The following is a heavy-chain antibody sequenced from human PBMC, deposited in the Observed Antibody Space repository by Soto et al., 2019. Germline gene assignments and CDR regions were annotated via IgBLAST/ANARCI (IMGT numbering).Heavy chain of an antibody. J-gene: IGHJ5*02. V-gene: IGHV5-10-1*01. CDR2: IDPSDSYT. CDR1: GYSFTSYL. D-gene: IGHD3-3*01. Sequence: PGESLKISFKGSGYSFTSYLISWVRQMPVKGLEWMGRIDPSDSYTNYSPSFQGHVNISADKYISTAYLQWSSLKASDTAMYYCARLSVLRFLEWYPKFDPLGQRTLLALSS. CDR3: ARLSVLRFLEWYPKFDP.